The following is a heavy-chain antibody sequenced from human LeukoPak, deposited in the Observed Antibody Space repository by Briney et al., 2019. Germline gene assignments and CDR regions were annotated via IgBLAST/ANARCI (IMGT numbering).Heavy chain of an antibody. CDR1: GFTFSTYA. CDR2: IRNRDKNYAT. CDR3: TTAVAARDY. Sequence: PGGSLRLSCVVSGFTFSTYAMHWVRQASGKGLEWVGRIRNRDKNYATTYAASLEGRFTISRDDSKNTTYLQMNTLKTDDTAVYYCTTAVAARDYWGQGTLVTVSS. J-gene: IGHJ4*02. D-gene: IGHD6-19*01. V-gene: IGHV3-73*01.